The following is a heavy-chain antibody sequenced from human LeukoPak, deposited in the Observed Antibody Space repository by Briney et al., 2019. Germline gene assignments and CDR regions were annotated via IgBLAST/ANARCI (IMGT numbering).Heavy chain of an antibody. CDR1: GVSINTGAYY. CDR2: IYYSGST. J-gene: IGHJ4*02. Sequence: PSQTLSLTCAVSGVSINTGAYYWGLIRQHPGKGLEWIGNIYYSGSTYYNPSLKSRVTNSLDTSKNQFSLNVASVTPADTAVYYCASSYASGSYFHYWGQGTLVTVSS. V-gene: IGHV4-31*11. CDR3: ASSYASGSYFHY. D-gene: IGHD3-10*01.